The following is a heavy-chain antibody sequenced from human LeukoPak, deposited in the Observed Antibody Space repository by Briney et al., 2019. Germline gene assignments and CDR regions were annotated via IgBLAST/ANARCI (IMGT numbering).Heavy chain of an antibody. CDR1: GFTFSSHW. CDR3: ARDCGTTSCSLFDY. J-gene: IGHJ4*02. V-gene: IGHV3-7*01. CDR2: IKQDGSEK. Sequence: GVLRLSCAASGFTFSSHWMSWVRQAPGKGLEWVANIKQDGSEKYFVDSVKGRFTISRDNAKSSLYLQMNSLRAEDTAVYYCARDCGTTSCSLFDYWGQGTLVTVSS. D-gene: IGHD2-2*01.